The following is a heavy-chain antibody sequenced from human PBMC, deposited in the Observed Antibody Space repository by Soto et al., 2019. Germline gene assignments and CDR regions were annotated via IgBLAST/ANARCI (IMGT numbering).Heavy chain of an antibody. J-gene: IGHJ6*03. CDR3: AKLYSSSWYYYYYYMDV. CDR1: GFTFSSYA. CDR2: ISGSGGST. D-gene: IGHD6-13*01. V-gene: IGHV3-23*01. Sequence: GGSLRLSCAASGFTFSSYAMSWVRQAPGKGLEWVSAISGSGGSTYYAVSVKGRFTISRDKSKNTLYLQMNSLRAEYTAVYYCAKLYSSSWYYYYYYMDVWGKGTTVTVSS.